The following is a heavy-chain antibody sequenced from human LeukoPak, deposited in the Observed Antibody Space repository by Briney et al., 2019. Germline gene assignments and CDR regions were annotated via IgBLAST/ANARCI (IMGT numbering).Heavy chain of an antibody. V-gene: IGHV1-2*02. CDR1: GYTFTSYG. CDR2: INPNSGGT. Sequence: ASVKVSCKASGYTFTSYGISWVRQAPGQGLEWMGWINPNSGGTNYAQKFQGRVTMTRDTSISTAYMELSRLRSDDTAVYYCARDRAYSGSYYLSYWGQGTLVTVSS. J-gene: IGHJ4*02. CDR3: ARDRAYSGSYYLSY. D-gene: IGHD1-26*01.